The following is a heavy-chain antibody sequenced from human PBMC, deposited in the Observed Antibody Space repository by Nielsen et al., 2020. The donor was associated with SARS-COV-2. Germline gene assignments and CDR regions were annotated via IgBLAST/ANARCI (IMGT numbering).Heavy chain of an antibody. J-gene: IGHJ4*02. CDR3: ARGPPNY. Sequence: GESLKISCVASGFTVSDYYMSWVRQAPGKGLEWLSYISSSGTNTEYADSVKGRFTISKDDAKNSLYLQMNSLRAEDTAVYYCARGPPNYWGQGTLVTVSS. V-gene: IGHV3-11*04. CDR2: ISSSGTNT. CDR1: GFTVSDYY.